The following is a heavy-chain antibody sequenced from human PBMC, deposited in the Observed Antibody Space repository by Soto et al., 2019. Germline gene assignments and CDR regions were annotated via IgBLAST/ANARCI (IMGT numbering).Heavy chain of an antibody. J-gene: IGHJ4*02. V-gene: IGHV3-30-3*01. CDR3: ARDRLTVAEHYFGY. D-gene: IGHD6-19*01. CDR1: GFTFSTYA. Sequence: GGSLRLSCTASGFTFSTYAMHWVRQAPGKGLEWVALISYDGNIKYYADSVKGRFTVSRDNSKSTFSVQMSSLRPEDTAVYYCARDRLTVAEHYFGYWGQGALVTVSS. CDR2: ISYDGNIK.